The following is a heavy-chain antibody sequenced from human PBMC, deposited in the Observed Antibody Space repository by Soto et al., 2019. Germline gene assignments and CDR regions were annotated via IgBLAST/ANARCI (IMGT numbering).Heavy chain of an antibody. V-gene: IGHV3-48*01. CDR1: GFTFSSYS. Sequence: GGSLRLSCAASGFTFSSYSMNWVRQAPGKGLEWVSYISSSSSTIYYADSVKGRFTISRDNAKNSLYLQMNSLRAEDTAVYYCARDLARNYDFWSGYVIDYWGQGTLVTVSS. CDR2: ISSSSSTI. D-gene: IGHD3-3*01. CDR3: ARDLARNYDFWSGYVIDY. J-gene: IGHJ4*02.